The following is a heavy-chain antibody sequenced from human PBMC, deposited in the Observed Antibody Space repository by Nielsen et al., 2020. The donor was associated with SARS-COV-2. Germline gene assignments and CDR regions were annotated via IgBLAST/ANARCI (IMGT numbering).Heavy chain of an antibody. J-gene: IGHJ5*02. CDR2: INPSGGST. CDR1: GYTFTSYY. V-gene: IGHV1-46*01. CDR3: ARVRIAARSWFDP. D-gene: IGHD6-6*01. Sequence: ASVKVSCKASGYTFTSYYMHWVRQAPGQGLEWMGIINPSGGSTSYAQKFQGRVTMTRNTSISTAYMELSSLRSEDTAVYYCARVRIAARSWFDPWGQGTLVTVSS.